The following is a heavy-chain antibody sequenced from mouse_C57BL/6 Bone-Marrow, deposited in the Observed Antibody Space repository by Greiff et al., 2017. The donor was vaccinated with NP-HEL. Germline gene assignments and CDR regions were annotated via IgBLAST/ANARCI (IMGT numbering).Heavy chain of an antibody. CDR3: ARNYYSNYEWFAY. D-gene: IGHD2-5*01. Sequence: QVQLQQSGAELVKPGASVKLSCKASGYTFTSYWMHWVKQRPGQGLEWIGMIHPNSGSTNYNEKFKSKATLTVDKSSSTAYMQLSSLTSEDSAVYYCARNYYSNYEWFAYWGQGTLVTVSA. V-gene: IGHV1-64*01. CDR1: GYTFTSYW. CDR2: IHPNSGST. J-gene: IGHJ3*01.